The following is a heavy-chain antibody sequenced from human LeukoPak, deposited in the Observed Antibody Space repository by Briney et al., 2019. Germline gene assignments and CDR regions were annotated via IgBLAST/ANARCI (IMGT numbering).Heavy chain of an antibody. CDR2: ISSSSSYI. J-gene: IGHJ4*02. CDR1: GFTFSSYS. D-gene: IGHD3-10*02. CDR3: ARDRLLFGELQDLDY. V-gene: IGHV3-21*01. Sequence: GGSLRLSCAASGFTFSSYSMNWVRQAPGKGLEWVSSISSSSSYIYYADSVKGRFTISRDNAKNSLYLQMNSLRAEDTAVYYCARDRLLFGELQDLDYWGQGTLVTVSS.